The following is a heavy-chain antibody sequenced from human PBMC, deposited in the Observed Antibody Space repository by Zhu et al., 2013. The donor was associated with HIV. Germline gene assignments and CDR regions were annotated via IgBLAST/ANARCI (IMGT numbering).Heavy chain of an antibody. D-gene: IGHD1-26*01. CDR2: IIPIFGTA. CDR3: ARRGFSGPGGSIWFDP. V-gene: IGHV1-69*06. Sequence: QVQLVQSGAEVKKPGSSVKVSCKASGGTFSSYAISWVRQAPGQGLEWMGGIIPIFGTANYAQKFQGRVTITADKSTSTAYMELSSLRSEDTAVYYCARRGFSGPGGSIWFDPWGQGTLVTVSS. CDR1: GGTFSSYA. J-gene: IGHJ5*02.